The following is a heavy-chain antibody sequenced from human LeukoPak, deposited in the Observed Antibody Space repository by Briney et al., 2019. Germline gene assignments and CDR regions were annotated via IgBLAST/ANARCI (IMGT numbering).Heavy chain of an antibody. CDR3: AMLISGY. Sequence: SETLSLTCAVYGGSFSGYYWSWIRQPPGKELEWIGEINHSGSTNYNPSLKSRVTISVDTSKNQFSLKLSSVTAADTAVYYCAMLISGYWGQGTLVTVSS. D-gene: IGHD3-16*01. V-gene: IGHV4-34*01. J-gene: IGHJ4*02. CDR1: GGSFSGYY. CDR2: INHSGST.